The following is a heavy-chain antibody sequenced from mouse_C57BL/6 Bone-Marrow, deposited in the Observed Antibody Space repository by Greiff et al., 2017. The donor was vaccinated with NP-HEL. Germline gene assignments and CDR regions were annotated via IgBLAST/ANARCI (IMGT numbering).Heavy chain of an antibody. Sequence: EVNVVESGGGLVQPGGSLKLSCAASGFTFSDYSMYWVRQTPEKRLEWVAYISNGGGSTYYPDTVKGRFTISRDNAKNTLYLQMSRLKSEDTAMYYCARGSNFYYYAMDYWGQGTSVTVSS. V-gene: IGHV5-12*01. J-gene: IGHJ4*01. D-gene: IGHD2-5*01. CDR1: GFTFSDYS. CDR2: ISNGGGST. CDR3: ARGSNFYYYAMDY.